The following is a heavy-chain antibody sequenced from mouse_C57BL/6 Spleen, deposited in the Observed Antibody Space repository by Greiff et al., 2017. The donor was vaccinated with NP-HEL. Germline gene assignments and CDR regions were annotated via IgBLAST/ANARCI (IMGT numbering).Heavy chain of an antibody. Sequence: EVMLVESGGGLVKPGGSLKLSCAASGFTFSSYAMSWVRQTPEKRLEWVATISDGGSYTYYPDNVKGRFTISRDNAKNNLYLQMSHLKSEDTAMYYCAREKGYGYPWFAYWGQGTLVTVSA. V-gene: IGHV5-4*01. CDR3: AREKGYGYPWFAY. J-gene: IGHJ3*01. CDR2: ISDGGSYT. D-gene: IGHD2-2*01. CDR1: GFTFSSYA.